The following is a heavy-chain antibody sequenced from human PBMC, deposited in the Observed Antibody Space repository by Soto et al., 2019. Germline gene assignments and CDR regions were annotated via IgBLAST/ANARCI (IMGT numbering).Heavy chain of an antibody. CDR1: GFTLTTHW. J-gene: IGHJ4*02. CDR3: AKDGIAVAGKRGFDY. Sequence: PGGSLRLSCAASGFTLTTHWMSWVRQAPGKGLEWVAVISYDGSNKYYADSVRGRFTISRDNSKNTLYLQMNSLRAEDTAVYYCAKDGIAVAGKRGFDYWGQGTLVTVSS. V-gene: IGHV3-30*18. CDR2: ISYDGSNK. D-gene: IGHD6-19*01.